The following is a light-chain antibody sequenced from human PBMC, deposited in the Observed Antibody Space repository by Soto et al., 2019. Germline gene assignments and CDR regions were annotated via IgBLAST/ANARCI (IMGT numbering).Light chain of an antibody. CDR3: QQYTDYSYT. Sequence: DIQMTQSPSTLSASVGDRVTITCRASQSIGTWLAWYQQKPGKAPEVLIYKASNLESGVPSRFSGSGSGTEFTLTISSLQPDDFATYFCQQYTDYSYTFGQGTKLEIK. CDR2: KAS. CDR1: QSIGTW. V-gene: IGKV1-5*03. J-gene: IGKJ2*01.